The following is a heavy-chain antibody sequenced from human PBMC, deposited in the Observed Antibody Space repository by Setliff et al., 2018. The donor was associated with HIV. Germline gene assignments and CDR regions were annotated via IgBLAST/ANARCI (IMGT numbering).Heavy chain of an antibody. CDR1: GGSMNSENNH. CDR2: FTNRGST. CDR3: ARDPSDGYGHFDY. J-gene: IGHJ4*02. V-gene: IGHV4-61*02. D-gene: IGHD5-18*01. Sequence: SLTCTVSGGSMNSENNHWGWFRQPAGKGLEWIGRFTNRGSTDYNPSLKSRVTISIDRSRNQFSLKLSAVTAADTAVYFCARDPSDGYGHFDYWGQGALVTVSS.